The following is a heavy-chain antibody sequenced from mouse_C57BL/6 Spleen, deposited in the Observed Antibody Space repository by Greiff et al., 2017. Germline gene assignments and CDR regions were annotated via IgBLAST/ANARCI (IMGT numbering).Heavy chain of an antibody. CDR1: GFTFSNYW. D-gene: IGHD1-1*01. CDR3: TRGRTEVAPFDY. J-gene: IGHJ2*01. Sequence: EVKVEESGGGLVQPGGSMKLSCVASGFTFSNYWMNWVRQSPEKGLEWVAQIRLKSDNYATHYAESVKGRFTISRDDSKSSVYLQMNNLRAEDTGIYYCTRGRTEVAPFDYWGQGTTLTVSS. CDR2: IRLKSDNYAT. V-gene: IGHV6-3*01.